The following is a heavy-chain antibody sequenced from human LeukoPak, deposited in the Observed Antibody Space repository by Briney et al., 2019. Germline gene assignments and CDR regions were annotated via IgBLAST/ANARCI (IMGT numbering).Heavy chain of an antibody. D-gene: IGHD3-22*01. Sequence: GGSLRLSCAASGFTFSSYAMHWVRQAPGKGLEWVAVISYDGSNKYYADSVKGRFTISRDNSKNTLYLQMNSLRAEDTAVYYCARDRDYYESSGYYSDYWGQGTLVTVSS. CDR2: ISYDGSNK. CDR3: ARDRDYYESSGYYSDY. CDR1: GFTFSSYA. J-gene: IGHJ4*02. V-gene: IGHV3-30-3*01.